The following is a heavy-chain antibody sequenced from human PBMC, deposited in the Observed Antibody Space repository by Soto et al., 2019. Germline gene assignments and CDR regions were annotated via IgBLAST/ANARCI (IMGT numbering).Heavy chain of an antibody. D-gene: IGHD4-4*01. CDR2: IANTGST. V-gene: IGHV4-59*12. CDR3: ARDDRDDYIGNFGY. CDR1: GGSPNYYY. J-gene: IGHJ4*02. Sequence: SETLSLTCTFSGGSPNYYYWTWIRQPPGKGLEWIGNIANTGSTNYNPSLKSRVTISVDTPNNQFSLRLSSVTAADTAVYYCARDDRDDYIGNFGYRDQGPLVTVSS.